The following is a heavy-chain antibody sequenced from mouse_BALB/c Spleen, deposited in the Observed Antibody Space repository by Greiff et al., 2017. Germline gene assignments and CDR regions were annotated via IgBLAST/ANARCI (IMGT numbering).Heavy chain of an antibody. Sequence: EVQGVESGGGLVQPGGSLRLSCATSGFTFTDYYMSWVRQPPGKALEWLGFIRNKANGYTTEYSASVKGRFTISRDNSQSILYLQMNTLRADNSATYYCAKAYYGNYGGFAYWGQGTLVTVSA. CDR1: GFTFTDYY. CDR2: IRNKANGYTT. V-gene: IGHV7-3*02. CDR3: AKAYYGNYGGFAY. D-gene: IGHD2-10*01. J-gene: IGHJ3*01.